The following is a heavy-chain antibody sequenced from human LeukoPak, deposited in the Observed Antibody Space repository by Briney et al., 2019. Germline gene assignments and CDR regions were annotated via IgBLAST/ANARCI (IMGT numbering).Heavy chain of an antibody. CDR2: INHSGGT. CDR3: ARRTLSYCSSTTCYTTWFDP. V-gene: IGHV4-34*01. Sequence: SETLSLTCGVYGGSFSGYSWSWIRQPPGKGLEWVGEINHSGGTNYNPSLKSRVTISVDTSKNQFSLKLNSVTAADTAVYYCARRTLSYCSSTTCYTTWFDPWGQGTLVTVSS. CDR1: GGSFSGYS. J-gene: IGHJ5*02. D-gene: IGHD2-2*02.